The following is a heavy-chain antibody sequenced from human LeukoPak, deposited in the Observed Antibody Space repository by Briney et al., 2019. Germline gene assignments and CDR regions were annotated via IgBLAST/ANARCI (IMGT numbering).Heavy chain of an antibody. CDR2: IYHSGST. D-gene: IGHD4-17*01. Sequence: PSETLSLTCAVSGGSISSGGYSWSWIRQPPGKGLEWIGYIYHSGSTYYNPSLKSRVTISVDRSKNQFSLKLSSGTAADTAVYYCARDQGDYGWFDPWGQGTLVTVSS. V-gene: IGHV4-30-2*01. CDR3: ARDQGDYGWFDP. CDR1: GGSISSGGYS. J-gene: IGHJ5*02.